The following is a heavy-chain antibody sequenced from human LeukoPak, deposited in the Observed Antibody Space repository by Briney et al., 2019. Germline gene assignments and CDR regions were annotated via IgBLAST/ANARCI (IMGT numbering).Heavy chain of an antibody. CDR2: IKQDGSEK. J-gene: IGHJ6*03. D-gene: IGHD3-10*01. CDR1: GFTFSSYW. CDR3: ARVLSGRGSLYDYYYYMDV. Sequence: SGGSLRLSCAASGFTFSSYWMSWVRQAPGKGLEWVANIKQDGSEKYYVDSVKGRFTISRDNAKNSLYLQMNSLRAEDTAVYYCARVLSGRGSLYDYYYYMDVWGKGTTVTISS. V-gene: IGHV3-7*01.